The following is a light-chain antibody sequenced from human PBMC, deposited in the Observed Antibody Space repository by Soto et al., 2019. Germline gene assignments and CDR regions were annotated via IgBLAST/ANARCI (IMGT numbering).Light chain of an antibody. CDR1: QSVSSY. Sequence: EIVLTQSPATLSLSPGERATLSCRASQSVSSYLAWYQQKPGQAPRLLISDASNRATGIPARFSGSGSGTDFTLTISSLEPEDFAVYYCQQRSNWPPLITFGQGTRLEIK. J-gene: IGKJ5*01. CDR3: QQRSNWPPLIT. V-gene: IGKV3-11*01. CDR2: DAS.